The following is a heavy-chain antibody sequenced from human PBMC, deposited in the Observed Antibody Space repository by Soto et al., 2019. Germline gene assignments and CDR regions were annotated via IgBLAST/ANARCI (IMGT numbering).Heavy chain of an antibody. Sequence: QVQLQQPGPGLVKPSQTLSLTCVISGDSVSSNTAAWNWVRQSPSIGLEWPGRAYYRSKWYIDYRVSVKNRLNINGHTPNNQFSLQLTPVTPEDTAGDYCVRDPIAYNYGGGGKDVWDQGTTVTVSS. CDR2: AYYRSKWYI. V-gene: IGHV6-1*01. D-gene: IGHD1-1*01. CDR1: GDSVSSNTAA. CDR3: VRDPIAYNYGGGGKDV. J-gene: IGHJ6*02.